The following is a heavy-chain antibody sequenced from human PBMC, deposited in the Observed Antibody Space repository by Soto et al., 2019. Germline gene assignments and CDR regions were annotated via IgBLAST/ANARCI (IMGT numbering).Heavy chain of an antibody. CDR3: ARVIDYYYGMDV. J-gene: IGHJ6*02. CDR2: IYHSGST. CDR1: GGSIRPSNW. V-gene: IGHV4-4*02. Sequence: QVQLQESGPGLVKPSGTLSLTCAVSGGSIRPSNWWSWVLQPPGKGLEWIGEIYHSGSTNYNPSLKGRVTIPVDKSKHQSSLKLSSVTAADTAVYYSARVIDYYYGMDVWGQGTAVTVSS.